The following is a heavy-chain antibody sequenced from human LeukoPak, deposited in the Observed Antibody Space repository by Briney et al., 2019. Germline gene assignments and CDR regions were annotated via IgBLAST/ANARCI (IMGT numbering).Heavy chain of an antibody. V-gene: IGHV3-30*02. Sequence: GGSLRLSCAASGFTFDDYGMYWVRQAPGKGLEWVAFIRYDGSNKYYADSVKGRFTISRDNSKNTLYLQMNSLRAEDTAVYYCAKDRTMFSGDDAFDIWGQGTMVTVSS. CDR1: GFTFDDYG. D-gene: IGHD3-10*02. CDR3: AKDRTMFSGDDAFDI. CDR2: IRYDGSNK. J-gene: IGHJ3*02.